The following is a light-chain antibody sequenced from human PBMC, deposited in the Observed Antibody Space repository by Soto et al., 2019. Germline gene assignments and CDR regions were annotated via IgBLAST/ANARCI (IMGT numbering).Light chain of an antibody. Sequence: SALTQPASVSGSPGPSITLSCTGTSSDVGSYNLVSWYQQHPGKAPKLMIYAGSKRPSGVSNRFSGSKSGNTASLTISGLQAEDEADYYCCSYAGSSTWVFGGGTKVTVL. CDR3: CSYAGSSTWV. CDR2: AGS. CDR1: SSDVGSYNL. V-gene: IGLV2-23*01. J-gene: IGLJ2*01.